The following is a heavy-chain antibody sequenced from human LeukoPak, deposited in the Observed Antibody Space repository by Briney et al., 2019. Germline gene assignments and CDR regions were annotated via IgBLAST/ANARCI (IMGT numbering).Heavy chain of an antibody. D-gene: IGHD2-2*01. CDR1: GYTFTSYS. V-gene: IGHV1-18*01. Sequence: ASVKVSCKASGYTFTSYSISWVRQAPGQGLDWMGWISGYNDNTNYAQKFQGRVTMTTDTSTRTASMELRSLTSDDTAVYYCARDIGYCSRTSCRTLDYWGQGTLVTVSS. J-gene: IGHJ4*02. CDR2: ISGYNDNT. CDR3: ARDIGYCSRTSCRTLDY.